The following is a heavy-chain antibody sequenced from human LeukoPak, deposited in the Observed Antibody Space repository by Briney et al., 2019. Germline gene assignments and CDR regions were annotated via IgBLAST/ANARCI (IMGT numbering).Heavy chain of an antibody. D-gene: IGHD2-2*01. J-gene: IGHJ4*02. V-gene: IGHV3-20*04. CDR1: GLTFGDYG. CDR3: ARASGANVYTYAYRG. CDR2: INWNGGTT. Sequence: GGSLRLSCVASGLTFGDYGMSWVRQAPGKGLEWVSGINWNGGTTTYADSVKGRFTISRDNAKNSLYLQMNSLRVEDTAFYYCARASGANVYTYAYRGWGRGTLVTVAT.